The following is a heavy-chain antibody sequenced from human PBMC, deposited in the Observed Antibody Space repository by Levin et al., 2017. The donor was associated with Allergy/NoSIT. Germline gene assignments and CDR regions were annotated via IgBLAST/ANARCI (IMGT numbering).Heavy chain of an antibody. V-gene: IGHV1-3*01. D-gene: IGHD3-3*01. Sequence: ASVKVSCKASGYTFTSYAMHWVRQAPGQRLEWMGWINAGNGNTKYSQKFQGRVTITRDTSASTAYMELSSLRSEDTAVYYCARGKTYYDFWSAQPPVDYWGQGTLVTVSS. CDR1: GYTFTSYA. CDR2: INAGNGNT. J-gene: IGHJ4*02. CDR3: ARGKTYYDFWSAQPPVDY.